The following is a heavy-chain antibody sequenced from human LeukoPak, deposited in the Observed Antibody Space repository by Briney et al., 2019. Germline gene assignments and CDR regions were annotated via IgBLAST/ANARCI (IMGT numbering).Heavy chain of an antibody. D-gene: IGHD4-17*01. CDR2: ISGSGGST. Sequence: GGSLRLSCAASGFTFSSYAMSWVRQAPGKGLEWVSAISGSGGSTYYADSVKGRFTISSDNSKNTLYVQMNSLRAEDTAVYYCAKVGSWDDYGDFADYWGQGTLVTVSS. J-gene: IGHJ4*02. CDR1: GFTFSSYA. CDR3: AKVGSWDDYGDFADY. V-gene: IGHV3-23*01.